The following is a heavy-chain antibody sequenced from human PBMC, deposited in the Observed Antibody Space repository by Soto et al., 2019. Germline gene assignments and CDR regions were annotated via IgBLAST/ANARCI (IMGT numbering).Heavy chain of an antibody. J-gene: IGHJ4*02. V-gene: IGHV4-59*01. CDR3: ARGSRTSTIGPDY. Sequence: SETLSLTFTVSGGSISSDCWSWIRQPPGKGLEWIGYIYYSGSTNXXPSLKSRVXISVDTSKDQFXLKLIXVTAADTAGXYCARGSRTSTIGPDYCAPGTLLTVSS. CDR2: IYYSGST. D-gene: IGHD3-16*01. CDR1: GGSISSDC.